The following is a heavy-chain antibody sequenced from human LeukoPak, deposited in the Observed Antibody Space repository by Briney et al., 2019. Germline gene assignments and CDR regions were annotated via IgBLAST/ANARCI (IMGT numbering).Heavy chain of an antibody. CDR3: ARERPGYNYDYYYYMDV. CDR2: IYYSGST. Sequence: SETLSLTCTISGGSISSYYWSWIRQPPGKGLEWIGYIYYSGSTNYNPSLKSRVTISVDTSKNQFSLKLSSVTAADTAVYYCARERPGYNYDYYYYMDVWGKGTTVTISS. CDR1: GGSISSYY. D-gene: IGHD5-24*01. V-gene: IGHV4-59*01. J-gene: IGHJ6*03.